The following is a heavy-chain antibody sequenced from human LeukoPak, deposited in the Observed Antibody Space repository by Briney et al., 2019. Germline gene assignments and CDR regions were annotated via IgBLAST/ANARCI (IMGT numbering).Heavy chain of an antibody. CDR3: ARDVDTAIYYYYGMDV. CDR2: ISAYNGNT. V-gene: IGHV1-18*01. CDR1: GYTFTSYG. J-gene: IGHJ6*02. Sequence: ASVKVSCKASGYTFTSYGISWVGQAPGQGLEWMGWISAYNGNTNYAQKLQGRVTMTTDTSTSTAYMELRSLRSDDTAVYYCARDVDTAIYYYYGMDVWGQGTTVTVSS. D-gene: IGHD5-18*01.